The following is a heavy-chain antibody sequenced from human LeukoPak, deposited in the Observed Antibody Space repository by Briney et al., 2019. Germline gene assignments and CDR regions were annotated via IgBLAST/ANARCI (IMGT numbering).Heavy chain of an antibody. V-gene: IGHV4-4*02. CDR1: GGSISSNNW. Sequence: PSGTLSLTCAVSGGSISSNNWWGWVRQPPGKGLEWIGYIYHSGSTYYNPSLKSRVTISVDRSKNQFSLKLSSVTAADTAVYYCAREHYFLREGFDYWGQGTLVTVSS. CDR2: IYHSGST. CDR3: AREHYFLREGFDY. J-gene: IGHJ4*02. D-gene: IGHD3-16*01.